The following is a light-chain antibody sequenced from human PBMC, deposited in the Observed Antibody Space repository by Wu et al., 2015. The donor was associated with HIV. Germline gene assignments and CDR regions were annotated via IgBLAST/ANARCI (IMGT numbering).Light chain of an antibody. V-gene: IGKV3D-20*02. J-gene: IGKJ1*01. CDR3: PQYNNWPLT. Sequence: EIVLTQSPATLSLSPGERATLSCGASQSVNSNYLAWYQQKPGQAPRLLIYGSSFRATGIPDRFSGSGSGTDFSLTIRRLEPEDFAVYYCPQYNNWPLTFGQGTKV. CDR2: GSS. CDR1: QSVNSNY.